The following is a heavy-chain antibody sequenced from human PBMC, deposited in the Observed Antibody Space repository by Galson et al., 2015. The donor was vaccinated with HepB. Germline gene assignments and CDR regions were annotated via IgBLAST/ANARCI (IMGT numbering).Heavy chain of an antibody. Sequence: SVKVSCKASGGTFSSYAISWVRQAPGQGLEWMGGIIPIFGTANYAQKFQGRVTITADESTSTAYMELSSLRSEDTAVYYCARSLRYYYDSSGIYYPFDYWGQGTLVTVSS. CDR2: IIPIFGTA. J-gene: IGHJ4*02. D-gene: IGHD3-22*01. CDR1: GGTFSSYA. V-gene: IGHV1-69*13. CDR3: ARSLRYYYDSSGIYYPFDY.